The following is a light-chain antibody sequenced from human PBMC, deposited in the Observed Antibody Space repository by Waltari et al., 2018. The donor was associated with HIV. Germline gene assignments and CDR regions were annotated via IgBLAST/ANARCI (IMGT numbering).Light chain of an antibody. J-gene: IGLJ2*01. Sequence: SVLTQPPSVLATPGQTVTISFPCRNSNIGHTFVSWYQPLPGTAPKLLIYDNNERPSGMPARCSASKTGTSSTLGITGLQTGDEADYYCATWDSGLNDVVFGGGTKVTAL. CDR2: DNN. CDR3: ATWDSGLNDVV. CDR1: NSNIGHTF. V-gene: IGLV1-51*01.